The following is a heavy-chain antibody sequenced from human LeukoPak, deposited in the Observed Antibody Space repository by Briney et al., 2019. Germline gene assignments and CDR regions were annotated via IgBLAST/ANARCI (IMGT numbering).Heavy chain of an antibody. CDR2: IYYSGST. CDR3: ARDGLGDSSGYYPNWFDP. Sequence: PSETLSLTCTVSGGSISSYYWSWLRQPPGKGLEWIGYIYYSGSTNYNPSLTSRVTISVDTSKNQFSLKLSSVTAADTAVYYCARDGLGDSSGYYPNWFDPWGQGTLVTVSS. V-gene: IGHV4-59*01. J-gene: IGHJ5*02. D-gene: IGHD3-22*01. CDR1: GGSISSYY.